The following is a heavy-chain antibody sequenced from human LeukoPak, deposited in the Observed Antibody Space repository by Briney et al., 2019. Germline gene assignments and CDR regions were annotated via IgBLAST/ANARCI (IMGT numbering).Heavy chain of an antibody. CDR2: IYYSGST. Sequence: SQTLSLTCTVSGGSIRSCDYYWSWIRQPPGKGLEWIGYIYYSGSTYDNPSLKSRVTISVDTSKNQFSLKLSSVTAADTAVYYCARDKEGASGAFDIWGQGTMVTVSS. J-gene: IGHJ3*02. CDR1: GGSIRSCDYY. D-gene: IGHD1-26*01. CDR3: ARDKEGASGAFDI. V-gene: IGHV4-30-4*08.